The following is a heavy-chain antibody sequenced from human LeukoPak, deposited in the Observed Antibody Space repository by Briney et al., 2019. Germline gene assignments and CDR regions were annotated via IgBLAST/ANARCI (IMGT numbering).Heavy chain of an antibody. J-gene: IGHJ4*02. CDR2: ISASGAGT. CDR1: GFTFTNYP. D-gene: IGHD6-19*01. V-gene: IGHV3-23*01. CDR3: AKFSSGWFEDS. Sequence: GGSLRLSCAASGFTFTNYPMTWVRQAPGKGLEWVSAISASGAGTFYADSVRGGFTISRDNSKNTLYLQMSSLRAEDTAIFYCAKFSSGWFEDSWGQGTLVTVAS.